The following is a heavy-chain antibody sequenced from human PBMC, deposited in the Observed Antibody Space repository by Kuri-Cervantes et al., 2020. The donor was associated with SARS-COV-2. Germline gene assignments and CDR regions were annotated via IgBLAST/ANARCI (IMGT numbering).Heavy chain of an antibody. J-gene: IGHJ3*02. Sequence: ESLKISCSVPGVSISSYYWSWIRQPPGKGLEWSGYIYYSGSTNYNPSLKSRVTISVDTSKNQFSLKLSSVTAADTAVYYCARHIPYYDFWSGYYDAFDIWGQGTMVTVSS. CDR3: ARHIPYYDFWSGYYDAFDI. CDR2: IYYSGST. D-gene: IGHD3-3*01. V-gene: IGHV4-59*08. CDR1: GVSISSYY.